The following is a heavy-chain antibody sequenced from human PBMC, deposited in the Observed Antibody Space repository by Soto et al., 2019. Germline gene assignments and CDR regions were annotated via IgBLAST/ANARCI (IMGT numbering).Heavy chain of an antibody. V-gene: IGHV1-2*04. CDR2: INPNSGGT. J-gene: IGHJ6*02. CDR1: GYTFTGYY. CDR3: AXDHYCSGGSCYSYGMDV. Sequence: GASVKVSCKASGYTFTGYYMHWVRQAPGQGLEWMGWINPNSGGTNYAQKFQGWVTMTRDTSISAAYMELSRLRSDDTAVYYCAXDHYCSGGSCYSYGMDVWGQGTTVTVSS. D-gene: IGHD2-15*01.